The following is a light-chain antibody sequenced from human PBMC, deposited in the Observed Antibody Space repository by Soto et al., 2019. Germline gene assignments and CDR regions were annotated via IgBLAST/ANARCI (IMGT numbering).Light chain of an antibody. V-gene: IGKV3-20*01. J-gene: IGKJ1*01. CDR3: QQYGSSPQT. Sequence: EIVLTQSPGTLSLSPGERATLSCRASQSVSSSYLAWYQQKPGQAPRLLIYDASSRATGIPDRVSGSGSGTDFTLTISRLEPEDFAVDYCQQYGSSPQTCGQGTKVEIK. CDR2: DAS. CDR1: QSVSSSY.